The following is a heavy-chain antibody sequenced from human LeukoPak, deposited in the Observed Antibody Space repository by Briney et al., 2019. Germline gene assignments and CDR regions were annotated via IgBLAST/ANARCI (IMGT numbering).Heavy chain of an antibody. J-gene: IGHJ4*02. CDR2: VKPDGSED. CDR1: GLAFSNFW. Sequence: GGSLRLSCATSGLAFSNFWMYWVRQAPGKGLEWVASVKPDGSEDFYADSVKGRFNISRDNAKNSLFLQMTNLKAEDTAVYYCAVDRRFKIFDYWGQGTLVTVSS. CDR3: AVDRRFKIFDY. V-gene: IGHV3-7*01. D-gene: IGHD5-24*01.